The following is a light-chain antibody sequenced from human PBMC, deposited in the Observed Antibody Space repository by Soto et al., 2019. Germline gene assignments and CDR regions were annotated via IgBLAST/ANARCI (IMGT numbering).Light chain of an antibody. CDR3: QQYNNWPLYT. Sequence: EIVMTQSPATLSVSPGERATISCRASQSVSSNLAWYQQKPGQAPRLLIYGASTRATGIPARFSGSGSGTEFTLTISSLQSEDFAVYYCQQYNNWPLYTFGQGTKVDSK. V-gene: IGKV3-15*01. CDR2: GAS. CDR1: QSVSSN. J-gene: IGKJ2*01.